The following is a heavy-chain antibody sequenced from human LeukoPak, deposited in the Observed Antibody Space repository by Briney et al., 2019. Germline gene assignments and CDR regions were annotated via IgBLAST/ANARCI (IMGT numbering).Heavy chain of an antibody. V-gene: IGHV3-30*02. D-gene: IGHD2-15*01. CDR2: IRYDGNNK. J-gene: IGHJ4*02. Sequence: PGGSLRLSCAASGFTFSSYSMNWVRQAPGKGLEWVAFIRYDGNNKYYADSVKGRFTISRDNSKNTLSLQMNSLRAEDTAVYYCAKASRYCSGGNCYSHYFDYWGQGTLVTVSS. CDR3: AKASRYCSGGNCYSHYFDY. CDR1: GFTFSSYS.